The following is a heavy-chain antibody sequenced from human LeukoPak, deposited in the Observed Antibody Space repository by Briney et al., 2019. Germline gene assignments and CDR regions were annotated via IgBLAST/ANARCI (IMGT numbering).Heavy chain of an antibody. CDR2: IRAFNGNT. CDR1: GYTLTSYG. J-gene: IGHJ6*02. Sequence: GASVKVSCKASGYTLTSYGIIWVRQAPGQGLEWLGWIRAFNGNTNYAREVQGRVTMTTDTSTNTAYMDLRSLTSDDTAIYYCARRCGSSSCRSYGMDVWGQGTTVTVSS. V-gene: IGHV1-18*01. D-gene: IGHD2-2*01. CDR3: ARRCGSSSCRSYGMDV.